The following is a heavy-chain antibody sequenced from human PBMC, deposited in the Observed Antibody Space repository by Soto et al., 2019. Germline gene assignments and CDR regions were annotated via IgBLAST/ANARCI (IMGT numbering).Heavy chain of an antibody. CDR3: TTGPLSYCSGGSCYPYYFDY. CDR1: GFTFSNAW. D-gene: IGHD2-15*01. CDR2: IKSKTDGGTT. V-gene: IGHV3-15*01. Sequence: PGGSLRLSCAASGFTFSNAWMSWVRQAPGKGLEWVGRIKSKTDGGTTDYAAPVKGRFTISRDDSKNTLYLQMNSLKTEDTAVYYCTTGPLSYCSGGSCYPYYFDYWGQGTLVTVSS. J-gene: IGHJ4*02.